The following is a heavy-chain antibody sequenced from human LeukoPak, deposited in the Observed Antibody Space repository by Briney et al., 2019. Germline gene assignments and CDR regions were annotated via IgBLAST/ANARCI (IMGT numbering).Heavy chain of an antibody. D-gene: IGHD3-10*01. Sequence: GASVKVSCKASGGTFSSDGITWVRQAPGQGLEWMGGFIPSFRKPDYAKKFQGRVTLTADESTSTAYMELSSLRSEDTAVYYCAREGLFTMVRRGTLDNWGQGTLVTVSS. J-gene: IGHJ4*02. CDR2: FIPSFRKP. V-gene: IGHV1-69*13. CDR3: AREGLFTMVRRGTLDN. CDR1: GGTFSSDG.